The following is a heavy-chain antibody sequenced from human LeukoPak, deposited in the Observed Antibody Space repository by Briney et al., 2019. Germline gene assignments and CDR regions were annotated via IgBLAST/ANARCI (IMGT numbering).Heavy chain of an antibody. D-gene: IGHD3-10*01. V-gene: IGHV1-2*02. CDR3: ARDLYGSGSSNWFDP. CDR1: GYTFTGYF. Sequence: ASVKVSCKASGYTFTGYFMHWVRQAPGQGLEWMGWINPNNGDTNYAQTFQGRVTMTRDTSISTAYMELSNLRSDDTAMFYCARDLYGSGSSNWFDPWGQESLVTVSS. J-gene: IGHJ5*02. CDR2: INPNNGDT.